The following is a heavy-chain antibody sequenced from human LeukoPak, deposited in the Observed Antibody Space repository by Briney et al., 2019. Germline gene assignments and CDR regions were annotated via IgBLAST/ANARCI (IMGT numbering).Heavy chain of an antibody. V-gene: IGHV1-2*02. CDR1: GYTFSDYY. CDR3: ARGYQLLQDYYYMDV. CDR2: INPNSGGT. Sequence: ASVKVSCKASGYTFSDYYMHWVRQAPGQGLEWMGWINPNSGGTDYAQKFQGRVTMTTDTSINTAYMELSRLRSDDTAVYCCARGYQLLQDYYYMDVWGKGTTVTVFS. D-gene: IGHD2-2*01. J-gene: IGHJ6*03.